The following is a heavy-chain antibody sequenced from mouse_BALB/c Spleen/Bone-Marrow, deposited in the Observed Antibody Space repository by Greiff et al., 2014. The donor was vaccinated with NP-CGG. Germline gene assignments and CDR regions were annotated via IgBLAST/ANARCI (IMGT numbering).Heavy chain of an antibody. CDR3: SRRAHYFGSGLDY. CDR1: GYIFSSYW. V-gene: IGHV1-9*01. Sequence: QVQLQQSGAELMKPGASVTISCKATGYIFSSYWIEWIKQGPGHGLEWIGEILPGGGNTNYNEKFRDKATFTAETSSNIAYMQLSSLTSEDSAVYYCSRRAHYFGSGLDYWGQGTTLTVSS. D-gene: IGHD1-1*01. CDR2: ILPGGGNT. J-gene: IGHJ2*01.